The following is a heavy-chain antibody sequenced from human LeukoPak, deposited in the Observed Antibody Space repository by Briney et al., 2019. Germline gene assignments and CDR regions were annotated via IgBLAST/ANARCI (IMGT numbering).Heavy chain of an antibody. CDR1: GFTVSSTY. Sequence: GGSLGLSCAASGFTVSSTYLTWVRQAPGKGLEWLSVIYSGGYTCYADPVKGRFFISRDISENMVYLQMNSLSVEDTAVYFCARGRPAHYFDSWGPGTLVTVS. V-gene: IGHV3-66*01. CDR3: ARGRPAHYFDS. CDR2: IYSGGYT. J-gene: IGHJ4*02. D-gene: IGHD6-6*01.